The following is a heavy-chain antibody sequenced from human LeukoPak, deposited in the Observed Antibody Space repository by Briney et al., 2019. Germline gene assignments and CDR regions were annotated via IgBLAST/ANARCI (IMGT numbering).Heavy chain of an antibody. V-gene: IGHV5-51*01. J-gene: IGHJ3*02. D-gene: IGHD6-13*01. Sequence: VASVKVSCKASGYTFTSYWIGWVRQMPGKGLEWMGIIYPGDSDTTYSPSFQGRVTISADKSISTAYLQWSSLKASDSAMYYCGRIPAAGSLKGSFDIWGQGTMVTVSS. CDR3: GRIPAAGSLKGSFDI. CDR2: IYPGDSDT. CDR1: GYTFTSYW.